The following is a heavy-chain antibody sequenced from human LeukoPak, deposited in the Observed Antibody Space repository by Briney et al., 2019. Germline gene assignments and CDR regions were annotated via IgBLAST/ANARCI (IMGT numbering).Heavy chain of an antibody. Sequence: GESLRISCKGSGYSSTNYWISWVRQMPGKGLEWMGRIDPSDSYTNYSPSFQGHVTISADKSISTAYLQWSSLKASDTAMYYCARDTTGWFDYWGQGTLVTVSS. CDR3: ARDTTGWFDY. V-gene: IGHV5-10-1*01. J-gene: IGHJ5*01. CDR1: GYSSTNYW. D-gene: IGHD1-1*01. CDR2: IDPSDSYT.